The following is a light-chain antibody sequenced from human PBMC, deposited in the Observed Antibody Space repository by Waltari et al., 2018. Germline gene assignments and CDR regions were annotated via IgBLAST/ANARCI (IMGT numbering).Light chain of an antibody. Sequence: QSALTQPASVSGSPGQSITISCTGTSSDIGSYNYVSWYQQHPGKAPKLMIYDVNNRPSGVSSLFSGSKSGNTASLTISGLQAEDEADYYCSSYTTVTTVIFGGGTKLTVV. CDR3: SSYTTVTTVI. V-gene: IGLV2-14*01. J-gene: IGLJ2*01. CDR2: DVN. CDR1: SSDIGSYNY.